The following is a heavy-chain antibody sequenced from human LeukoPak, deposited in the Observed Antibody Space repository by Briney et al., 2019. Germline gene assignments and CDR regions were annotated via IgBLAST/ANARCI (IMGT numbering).Heavy chain of an antibody. Sequence: GGSLRLSCAASGFTFSTTAMAWVRQPPGKGLEWVSTISGSGGGTYYADSVKGRFTISRDNSKNTLYLQMNSLRPEDTAVYYCAGYFCSGGSCYRYFDYWGQGTLVTVSS. V-gene: IGHV3-23*01. J-gene: IGHJ4*02. CDR3: AGYFCSGGSCYRYFDY. CDR1: GFTFSTTA. CDR2: ISGSGGGT. D-gene: IGHD2-15*01.